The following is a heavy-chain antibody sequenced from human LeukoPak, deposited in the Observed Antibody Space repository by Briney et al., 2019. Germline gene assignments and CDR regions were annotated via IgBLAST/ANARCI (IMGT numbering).Heavy chain of an antibody. CDR2: INPNSGGT. Sequence: GASVKVSCKASGYTFTDYYMHWVRQAPGQGLELMGLINPNSGGTNYAQQFQGRVTMTRDTSISTAFMELSRLRSDDTAVYYCARHVYCRSTSCSYYYYYMDVWGKGTTVAVSS. J-gene: IGHJ6*03. V-gene: IGHV1-2*06. CDR3: ARHVYCRSTSCSYYYYYMDV. CDR1: GYTFTDYY. D-gene: IGHD2-2*01.